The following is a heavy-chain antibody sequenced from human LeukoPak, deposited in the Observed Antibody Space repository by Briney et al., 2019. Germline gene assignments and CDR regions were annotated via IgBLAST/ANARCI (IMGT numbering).Heavy chain of an antibody. Sequence: GGSLRLSCAASGFTFSSYGMHWVRQAPGKGLXXXAVISYDGSNKYYADSVMGRFTISRDNSKNTLYLQMNSLRAEDTAVYYCANILGYCSSTSCSTTDYWGQGTLVTVSS. CDR2: ISYDGSNK. CDR1: GFTFSSYG. D-gene: IGHD2-2*01. V-gene: IGHV3-30*18. J-gene: IGHJ4*02. CDR3: ANILGYCSSTSCSTTDY.